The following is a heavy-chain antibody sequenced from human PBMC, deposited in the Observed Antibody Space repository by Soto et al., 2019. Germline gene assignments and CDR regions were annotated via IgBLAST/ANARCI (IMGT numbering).Heavy chain of an antibody. D-gene: IGHD2-15*01. V-gene: IGHV1-18*04. CDR2: ISGKNGNT. Sequence: QVQLVQSGVEVKKPGASVKVSCKASGYTFISHGISWVRQAPGQGLEWMGWISGKNGNTNYGQKLQGRVTLTTDTSTSTAYMKLSSLRSDDTAVYYCARVSSTIVVVPDYGMDIWRQGTTVNVSS. CDR1: GYTFISHG. J-gene: IGHJ6*02. CDR3: ARVSSTIVVVPDYGMDI.